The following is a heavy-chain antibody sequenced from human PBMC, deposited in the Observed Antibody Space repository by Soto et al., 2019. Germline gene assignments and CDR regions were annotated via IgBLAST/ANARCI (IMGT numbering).Heavy chain of an antibody. D-gene: IGHD6-13*01. CDR3: AKVGRIAAAGTWFDP. CDR1: VGSVSGYF. CDR2: IHYTGST. J-gene: IGHJ5*02. Sequence: QVQLQESGPGLVKPSETLSLTCTVSVGSVSGYFWSWIRQAPGREPELIAYIHYTGSTYYNPSLKSRVTISIDTSRNQFSLKVRSVNAADTAVYYCAKVGRIAAAGTWFDPWGQGILVTVSS. V-gene: IGHV4-59*02.